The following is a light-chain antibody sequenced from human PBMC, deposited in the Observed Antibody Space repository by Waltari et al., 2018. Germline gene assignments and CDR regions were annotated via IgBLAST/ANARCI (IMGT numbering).Light chain of an antibody. CDR2: DDR. CDR3: QVWSGGNDHDYV. CDR1: NIRTYS. V-gene: IGLV3-21*03. J-gene: IGLJ6*01. Sequence: SYVVTQSPSVSVAPGMTAKISCGGDNIRTYSVHWYQQKAGQAPVLVVYDDRDRPSGVPERFSGSNSGNTATLTISRVGAGDEADYYCQVWSGGNDHDYVFGSGT.